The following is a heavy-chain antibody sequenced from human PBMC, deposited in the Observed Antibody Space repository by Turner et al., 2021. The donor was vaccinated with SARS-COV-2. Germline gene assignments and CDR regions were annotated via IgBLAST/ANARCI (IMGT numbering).Heavy chain of an antibody. CDR1: GFTLSSYS. V-gene: IGHV3-21*01. D-gene: IGHD6-13*01. J-gene: IGHJ6*02. CDR2: SGSSSSYI. CDR3: ATIAAAGPDFYYYYGMDV. Sequence: EVQLVESGGGLVKPGGSLRLSCAASGFTLSSYSMNWVRQAPGKGLEWVSYSGSSSSYIYYADSVKGRVTISIDNAKNSLYLQLNSLRAEDTAVYYCATIAAAGPDFYYYYGMDVWGQGTTVTVSS.